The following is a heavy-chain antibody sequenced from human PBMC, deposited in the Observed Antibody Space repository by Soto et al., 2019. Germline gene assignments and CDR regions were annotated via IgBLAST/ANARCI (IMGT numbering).Heavy chain of an antibody. J-gene: IGHJ4*02. CDR2: TYYTGST. CDR3: ARVHHSYYDTSGYYPYFDF. D-gene: IGHD3-22*01. CDR1: GGSVNTAPYH. Sequence: SETLSLTCTVSGGSVNTAPYHWSWIRQSPRNGLEWIGNTYYTGSTNYNPSFESRVAISLDTSNNQFSLRLTSLTAADTAVYFCARVHHSYYDTSGYYPYFDFWGQGTLVTVSS. V-gene: IGHV4-61*01.